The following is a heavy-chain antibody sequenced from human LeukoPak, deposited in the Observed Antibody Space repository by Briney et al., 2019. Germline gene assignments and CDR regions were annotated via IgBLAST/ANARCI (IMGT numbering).Heavy chain of an antibody. CDR3: AKVCSASCYKEFDY. D-gene: IGHD2-2*01. Sequence: GGSLRLSCAASGLTFSSYGMHWVRQAPGKGLEWVAFIRYDGSNKYYADSVKGRFTISRDNSKNTLYLQMNSLRAEDTAVYYCAKVCSASCYKEFDYWGQGTLVTVSS. V-gene: IGHV3-30*02. CDR1: GLTFSSYG. CDR2: IRYDGSNK. J-gene: IGHJ4*02.